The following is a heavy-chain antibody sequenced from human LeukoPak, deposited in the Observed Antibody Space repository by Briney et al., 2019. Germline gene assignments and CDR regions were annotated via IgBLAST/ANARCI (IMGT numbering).Heavy chain of an antibody. Sequence: ETLSLTCTVSGGSISSSSYYWGWLRQPPGRGLEWVSAISGSGGSIYYADFVKGRFTMSRDNSKNTLYLQMNSLSAEDTAIYFCARGLRAYPGDVWGKGTTVTISS. CDR3: ARGLRAYPGDV. D-gene: IGHD3-10*01. V-gene: IGHV3-23*01. J-gene: IGHJ6*04. CDR1: GGSISSSSYY. CDR2: ISGSGGSI.